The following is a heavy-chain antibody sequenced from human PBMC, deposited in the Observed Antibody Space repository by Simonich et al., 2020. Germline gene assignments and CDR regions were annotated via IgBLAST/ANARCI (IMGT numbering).Heavy chain of an antibody. CDR1: GFTFSSYW. V-gene: IGHV3-7*01. D-gene: IGHD7-27*01. J-gene: IGHJ6*03. CDR2: IKQDGSEK. Sequence: EVQLVESGGGLVQPGGSLRLSCPASGFTFSSYWMSWVRQAPGRGLEWVANIKQDGSEKYYVDSVKGRFTISRDNAKNSLYLQMNSLRAEDTAVYYCARDGLGTAYYYYMDVWGKGTTVTVSS. CDR3: ARDGLGTAYYYYMDV.